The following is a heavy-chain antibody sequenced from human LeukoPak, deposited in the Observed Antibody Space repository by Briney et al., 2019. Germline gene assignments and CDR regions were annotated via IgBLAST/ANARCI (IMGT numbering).Heavy chain of an antibody. CDR1: EFSVGSNY. CDR3: ASGSGYYLAFDY. V-gene: IGHV3-66*01. J-gene: IGHJ4*02. CDR2: IYSGGST. Sequence: PPGGSLRLSCAASEFSVGSNYMTWVRQAPGKGLEWVSLIYSGGSTYYADSVKGRFTISRDNSKNTLYLQMNSLRAEDTAVYYCASGSGYYLAFDYWGQGTLVTVSS. D-gene: IGHD3-22*01.